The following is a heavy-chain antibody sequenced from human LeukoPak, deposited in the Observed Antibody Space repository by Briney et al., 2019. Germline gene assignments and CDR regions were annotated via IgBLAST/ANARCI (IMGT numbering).Heavy chain of an antibody. V-gene: IGHV1-18*01. J-gene: IGHJ3*02. D-gene: IGHD2-21*02. CDR1: GYTFTSYG. Sequence: ASVKVSCKASGYTFTSYGISWVRQAPGQGLEWMGWISAYNGNTNYAQKFQGRVTITRDTSASTAYMELSSLRSEDTAVYYCARDRLTYCGGDCYGRDAFDIWGQGTMVTVSS. CDR2: ISAYNGNT. CDR3: ARDRLTYCGGDCYGRDAFDI.